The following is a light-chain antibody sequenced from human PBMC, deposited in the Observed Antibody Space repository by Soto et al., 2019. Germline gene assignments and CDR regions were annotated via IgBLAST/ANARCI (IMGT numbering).Light chain of an antibody. J-gene: IGLJ3*02. V-gene: IGLV2-14*01. Sequence: QSALTQPASVSGSPGQSITISCTGTISDVGGYRFVSWYQHHPGEAPKLIIYEVSNRPSGVSSRFSGSKSGNTASLTISGLQAEDESLYYCSSKSSGSTPMLFGGGTKLTVL. CDR1: ISDVGGYRF. CDR3: SSKSSGSTPML. CDR2: EVS.